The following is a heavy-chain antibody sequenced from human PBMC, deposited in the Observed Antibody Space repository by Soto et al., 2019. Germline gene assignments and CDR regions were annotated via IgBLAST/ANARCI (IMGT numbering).Heavy chain of an antibody. CDR3: ARQSEDLTSNFDY. CDR2: ISSTTNYI. Sequence: PGGSLRLSCAASGFTFTRYSMNWVRQAPGKGLEWVSSISSTTNYIYYGDSMKGRCTISRDNAKNSLYLEMNSRRAEDTAVYYCARQSEDLTSNFDYWGQGTPVTVYS. V-gene: IGHV3-21*06. CDR1: GFTFTRYS. J-gene: IGHJ4*02.